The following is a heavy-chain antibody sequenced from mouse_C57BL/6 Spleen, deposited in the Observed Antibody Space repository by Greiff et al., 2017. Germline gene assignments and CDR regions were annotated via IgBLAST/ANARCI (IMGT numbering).Heavy chain of an antibody. CDR2: IDPSDSET. CDR1: GYTFTSYW. J-gene: IGHJ1*03. CDR3: ARSPITTVVAPRYFDV. V-gene: IGHV1-52*01. D-gene: IGHD1-1*01. Sequence: VQLQQPGAELVRPGSSVKLSCKASGYTFTSYWMHWVKQRPIQGLEWIGNIDPSDSETHYNQKFKDKATLTVDKSSSTAYMQLSSLTSEDSAVYYCARSPITTVVAPRYFDVWGTGTTVTVSS.